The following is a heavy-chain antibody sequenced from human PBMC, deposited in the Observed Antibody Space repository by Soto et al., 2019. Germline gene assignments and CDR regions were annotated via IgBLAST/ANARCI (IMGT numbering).Heavy chain of an antibody. J-gene: IGHJ4*02. CDR3: ARGGSNRFGL. Sequence: EELLVESGGGLVQPGGSLRVSCAASGFRFSGHWMSWVRQAPGKGLEWVAGRKEEGSERKYVDSAKGRFTISRDNAKKSLYMQMNSLRVEDTAVYYCARGGSNRFGLWGQGTLVTVSS. D-gene: IGHD6-13*01. CDR1: GFRFSGHW. V-gene: IGHV3-7*04. CDR2: RKEEGSER.